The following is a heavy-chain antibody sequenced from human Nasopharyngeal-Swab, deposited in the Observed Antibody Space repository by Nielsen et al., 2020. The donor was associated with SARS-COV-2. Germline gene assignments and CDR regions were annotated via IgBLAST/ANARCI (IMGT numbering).Heavy chain of an antibody. CDR2: ISDSGAT. J-gene: IGHJ6*03. CDR3: ARKKQQSTFYFYYYMDV. Sequence: WIRQRPGKGLEWIGEISDSGATDYSPSLKSRCSVSVDNPKDHFSLKLTSSSVADTDVYYCARKKQQSTFYFYYYMDVWGNGTTVTVSS. V-gene: IGHV4-4*02. D-gene: IGHD6-13*01.